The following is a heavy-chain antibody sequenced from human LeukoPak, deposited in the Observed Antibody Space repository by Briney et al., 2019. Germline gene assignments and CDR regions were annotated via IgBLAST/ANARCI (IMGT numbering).Heavy chain of an antibody. CDR1: GYTFTGYY. Sequence: ASVKVSCKASGYTFTGYYMHWVRQAPGQGLEWMGWINPNSGGTNYAQKFQGRVTMTRDTSISTAYMELSRLRSDDTAVYYCASSRAAAGSSYDMDVWGKGTTVTVSS. CDR3: ASSRAAAGSSYDMDV. V-gene: IGHV1-2*02. D-gene: IGHD6-13*01. CDR2: INPNSGGT. J-gene: IGHJ6*03.